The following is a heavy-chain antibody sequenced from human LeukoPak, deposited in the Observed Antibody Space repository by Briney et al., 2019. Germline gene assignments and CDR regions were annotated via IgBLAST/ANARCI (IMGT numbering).Heavy chain of an antibody. CDR1: GYTFTSYD. Sequence: GASVKVSCKASGYTFTSYDINWVRQATGQGLEWMGWMNPNSGNTGYAQKFQGRVTMTRNTSISTAYMELSSLRSEDTAVYYCARYSGSYLYYYYYYYMDVWGKGTTVIISS. J-gene: IGHJ6*03. V-gene: IGHV1-8*01. CDR3: ARYSGSYLYYYYYYYMDV. D-gene: IGHD1-26*01. CDR2: MNPNSGNT.